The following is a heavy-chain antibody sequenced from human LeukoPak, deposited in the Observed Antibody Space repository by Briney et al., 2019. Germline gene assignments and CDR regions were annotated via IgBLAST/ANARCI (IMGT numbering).Heavy chain of an antibody. CDR1: GLTFSTYE. CDR2: ISSSGSTF. CDR3: ARDHGSSRPYWYFDL. V-gene: IGHV3-48*03. D-gene: IGHD6-13*01. Sequence: GGSLRLSCATSGLTFSTYEMNWLRQSPGKGLEWSSYISSSGSTFYYADSVKGRFTISRDNAKNSLYLQMNSLRAEDTAIYYCARDHGSSRPYWYFDLWGRGTLVTVSS. J-gene: IGHJ2*01.